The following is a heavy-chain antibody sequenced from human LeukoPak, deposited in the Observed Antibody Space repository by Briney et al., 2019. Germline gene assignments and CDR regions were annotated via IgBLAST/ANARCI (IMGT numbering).Heavy chain of an antibody. J-gene: IGHJ4*02. D-gene: IGHD6-13*01. CDR3: ARVKGGIAAAGNYFDY. CDR2: VSYDGGSK. V-gene: IGHV3-30-3*01. Sequence: PGGSLRLSCSASGFAFSSYAMHWVRQGPGKGLEWVALVSYDGGSKYYADSVKGRITISRDNSKNTLHLRMNSLRTEDTAVYYCARVKGGIAAAGNYFDYWGQGTLVTVSS. CDR1: GFAFSSYA.